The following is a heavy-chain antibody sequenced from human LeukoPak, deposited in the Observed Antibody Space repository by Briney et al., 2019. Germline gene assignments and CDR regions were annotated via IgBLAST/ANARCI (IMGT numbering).Heavy chain of an antibody. D-gene: IGHD3-16*01. CDR3: GKVSGFKFTLGGVPD. V-gene: IGHV3-30*18. CDR2: ISYDGSNK. J-gene: IGHJ4*02. CDR1: GFTFSSYG. Sequence: GGSLRLSCAASGFTFSSYGMHWVRQAPGKGLEWVALISYDGSNKYYADSVKGRFTISRDNSKNTLYLQMNSLRAEDTAVFCCGKVSGFKFTLGGVPDGGQGPPVTVSS.